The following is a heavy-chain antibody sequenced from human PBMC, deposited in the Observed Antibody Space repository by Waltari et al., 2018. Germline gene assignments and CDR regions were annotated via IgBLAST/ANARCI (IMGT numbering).Heavy chain of an antibody. CDR1: DTSIKSGFH. CDR2: VYHSGAT. Sequence: QVKLQESGPGLVRPSETLSPTCLVSDTSIKSGFHGGWLRLPPGKGLEWIGSVYHSGATYYNPSLSSRVTISVDTSKNQVFLRLASVTAADTGMYYCARDHSTSWSHDAYDVWGPGTMVTVAS. CDR3: ARDHSTSWSHDAYDV. V-gene: IGHV4-38-2*02. D-gene: IGHD2-2*01. J-gene: IGHJ3*01.